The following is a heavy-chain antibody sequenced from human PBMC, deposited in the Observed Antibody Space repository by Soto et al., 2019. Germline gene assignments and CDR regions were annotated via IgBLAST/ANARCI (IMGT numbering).Heavy chain of an antibody. V-gene: IGHV1-69*04. CDR2: IIPILGIA. CDR1: GGTFSSYT. J-gene: IGHJ6*03. D-gene: IGHD3-9*01. Sequence: SVKVSCKDSGGTFSSYTISWVRQAPGQGLEWMGRIIPILGIANYAQKFQGRVTITADKSTSTAYMELSSLRSEDTAVYYCAREITPILRYFDWSPYYYMDVWGKGTTVTVAS. CDR3: AREITPILRYFDWSPYYYMDV.